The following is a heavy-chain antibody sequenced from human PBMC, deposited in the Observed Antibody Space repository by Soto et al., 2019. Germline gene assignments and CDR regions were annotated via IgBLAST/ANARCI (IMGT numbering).Heavy chain of an antibody. Sequence: SETLSLTCTVSGGSISSGDYYWSWIRQPPGKGLEWIGYIYYSGSTYYNPSLKSRVTISVDTSKNQFSLKLSSVTAADTAVYYCASGGGYSGYDPDPKLGYWGQGTLVTVSS. CDR2: IYYSGST. D-gene: IGHD5-12*01. J-gene: IGHJ4*02. V-gene: IGHV4-30-4*01. CDR1: GGSISSGDYY. CDR3: ASGGGYSGYDPDPKLGY.